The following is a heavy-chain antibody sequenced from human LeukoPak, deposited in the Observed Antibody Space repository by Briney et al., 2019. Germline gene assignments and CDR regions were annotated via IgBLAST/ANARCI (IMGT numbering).Heavy chain of an antibody. CDR3: ARDTGLGYCSSTSCPKAPFDI. CDR1: GGSISSGSYY. D-gene: IGHD2-2*01. Sequence: SETLSLTCTVSGGSISSGSYYWSWIRQPAGKGLEWIGRIYTSGSTNYNPSLKSRVTISVDTSKNQFSLKLSSVTAADTAVYYCARDTGLGYCSSTSCPKAPFDIWGQGTMVTVSS. J-gene: IGHJ3*02. V-gene: IGHV4-61*02. CDR2: IYTSGST.